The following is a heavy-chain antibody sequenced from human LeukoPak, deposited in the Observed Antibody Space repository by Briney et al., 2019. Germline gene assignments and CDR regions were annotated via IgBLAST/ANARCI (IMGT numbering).Heavy chain of an antibody. CDR2: ISSSSSYI. V-gene: IGHV3-21*01. Sequence: GGSLSLSCAASGFTFSSYSMNWVRQAPGKGLEWVSSISSSSSYIYYADSVKGRFTISRDNAKNSLYLQMNSLRAEDTAVYYCARDDEVSVYFDYWGQGTLVTVSS. J-gene: IGHJ4*02. D-gene: IGHD3-16*02. CDR1: GFTFSSYS. CDR3: ARDDEVSVYFDY.